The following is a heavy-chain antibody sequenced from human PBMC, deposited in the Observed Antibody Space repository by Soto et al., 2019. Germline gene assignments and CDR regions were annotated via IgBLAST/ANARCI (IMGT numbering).Heavy chain of an antibody. CDR2: IDPSDSYT. V-gene: IGHV5-10-1*01. CDR3: ATGSIVATIEEYYYYGMDV. J-gene: IGHJ6*02. D-gene: IGHD5-12*01. CDR1: GYSFTSYW. Sequence: GESLKISCKGSGYSFTSYWISWVRQMPGKGLEWMGRIDPSDSYTNYSPSFQGHVTISADKSISTAYLQWSSLKASDTAMYYCATGSIVATIEEYYYYGMDVWGQGTTVTVYS.